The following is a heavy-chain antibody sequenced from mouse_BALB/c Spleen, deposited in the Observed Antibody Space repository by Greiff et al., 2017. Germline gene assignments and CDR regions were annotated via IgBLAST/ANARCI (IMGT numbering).Heavy chain of an antibody. CDR1: GFTFSSYG. D-gene: IGHD1-1*02. CDR3: ARGGRLYYFDY. Sequence: EVKVVESGGGLVQPGGSLKLSCAASGFTFSSYGMSWVRQTPDKRLELVATINSNGGSTYYPDSVKGRFTISRDNAKNTLYLQMSSLKSEDTAMYYCARGGRLYYFDYWGQGTTLTVSS. CDR2: INSNGGST. V-gene: IGHV5-6-3*01. J-gene: IGHJ2*01.